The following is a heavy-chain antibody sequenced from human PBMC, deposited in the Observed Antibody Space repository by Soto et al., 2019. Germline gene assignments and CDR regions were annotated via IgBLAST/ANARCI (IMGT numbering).Heavy chain of an antibody. CDR1: GASISRGDYY. V-gene: IGHV4-30-4*01. CDR2: IYYSGST. D-gene: IGHD3-22*01. Sequence: SETLSLTCTVSGASISRGDYYWTWIHQPPGKGLEWIGSIYYSGSTYYNPSLKSRVTISVDTSNNQFSLKLSSVTAADTAVYYCARASYDSSTYSLDYWGQGPLVTVS. CDR3: ARASYDSSTYSLDY. J-gene: IGHJ4*02.